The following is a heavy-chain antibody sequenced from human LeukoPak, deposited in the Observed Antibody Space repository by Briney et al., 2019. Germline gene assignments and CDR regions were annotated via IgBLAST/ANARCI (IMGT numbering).Heavy chain of an antibody. J-gene: IGHJ4*02. CDR3: ASQDYGDYPIGY. CDR1: GGTFSSYA. Sequence: SVKVSCKASGGTFSSYAISWVRQAPGQGLEWMGGIIPIFGTANYAQKFQGRVTITEDESTSTAYMELSSLRSEDTAVYYCASQDYGDYPIGYWGQGTLVTVSS. D-gene: IGHD4-17*01. CDR2: IIPIFGTA. V-gene: IGHV1-69*13.